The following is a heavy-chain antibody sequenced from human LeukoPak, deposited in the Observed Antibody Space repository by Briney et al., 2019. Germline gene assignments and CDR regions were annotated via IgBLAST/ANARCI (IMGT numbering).Heavy chain of an antibody. V-gene: IGHV1-2*02. D-gene: IGHD2-15*01. CDR3: ARETSSSDYYYYGMDV. CDR1: GYTFTGYY. Sequence: ASVKVSCKASGYTFTGYYMHWVRQAPGQGLEWMGWINPNSGVTNYAQKFQGRVTMTRDTSISTAYMELSRLRSDDTAVYYCARETSSSDYYYYGMDVWGQGTTVTVSS. J-gene: IGHJ6*02. CDR2: INPNSGVT.